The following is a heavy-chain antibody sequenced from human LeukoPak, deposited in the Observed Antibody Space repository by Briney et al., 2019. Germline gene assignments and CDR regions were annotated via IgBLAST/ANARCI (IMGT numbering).Heavy chain of an antibody. CDR1: GFTFDDYA. V-gene: IGHV3-9*01. D-gene: IGHD5-12*01. CDR3: ARDAWRRAFNYGMDV. J-gene: IGHJ6*02. Sequence: GGSLRLSCAASGFTFDDYAMHWVRQAPGKGLEWVAGMSWSSGNIGYADSVKGRFTISRDNAENSLHLQMNSLRTEDTALYFCARDAWRRAFNYGMDVWGQGTTVAVSS. CDR2: MSWSSGNI.